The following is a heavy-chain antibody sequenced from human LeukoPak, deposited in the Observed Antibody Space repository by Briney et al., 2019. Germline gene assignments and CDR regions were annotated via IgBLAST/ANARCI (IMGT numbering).Heavy chain of an antibody. D-gene: IGHD3-3*02. CDR1: GFTFSSNA. CDR2: IGSSAGSI. Sequence: GGSLRLSCAASGFTFSSNAMSWVRQAPGKGLEWVSGIGSSAGSIHYADSVKGRFTISRDNSKNTLYLEMNSLRAEDTAVYYCVKDLHSWSPGDYWGQGTLVTVSS. J-gene: IGHJ4*02. V-gene: IGHV3-23*01. CDR3: VKDLHSWSPGDY.